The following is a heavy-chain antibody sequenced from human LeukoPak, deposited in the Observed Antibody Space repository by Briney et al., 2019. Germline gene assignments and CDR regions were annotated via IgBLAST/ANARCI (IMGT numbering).Heavy chain of an antibody. CDR1: GGTFSSYA. V-gene: IGHV1-69*06. CDR3: ARVQDCSSTSCV. D-gene: IGHD2-2*01. CDR2: IIPIFGTA. J-gene: IGHJ4*02. Sequence: GASVKVSCKASGGTFSSYAISWVRQAPGQGLEWMGGIIPIFGTANYAQKFQGRVTITADKSTSTAYTELSSLRSEGTAVYYCARVQDCSSTSCVWGQGTLVTVSS.